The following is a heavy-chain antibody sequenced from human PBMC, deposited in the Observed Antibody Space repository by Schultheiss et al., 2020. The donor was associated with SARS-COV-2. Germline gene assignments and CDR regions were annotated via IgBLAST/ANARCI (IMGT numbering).Heavy chain of an antibody. D-gene: IGHD3-22*01. CDR2: ISAYNGNT. J-gene: IGHJ4*02. CDR3: ARGDDSSGYYFDY. CDR1: GFTFTSSA. Sequence: ASVKVSCKASGFTFTSSAMQWVRQARGQRLEWIGWISAYNGNTNYAQKLQGRVTMTTDTSTSTVYMELSSLRSEDTAVYYCARGDDSSGYYFDYWGQGTLVTVSS. V-gene: IGHV1-18*01.